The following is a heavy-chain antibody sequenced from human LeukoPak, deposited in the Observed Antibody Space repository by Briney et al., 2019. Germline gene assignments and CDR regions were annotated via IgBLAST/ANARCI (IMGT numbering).Heavy chain of an antibody. CDR2: IYYSGGT. CDR3: SRVVGATRFDP. V-gene: IGHV4-59*01. Sequence: SETLSLTCTVSGGSISSYYWSWIRQPPGKGLEWIGYIYYSGGTNYNPSLKSRVTISVDTSKNQFSLKLSSVTAADTAVYYCSRVVGATRFDPWGQGTLVTVSS. CDR1: GGSISSYY. J-gene: IGHJ5*02. D-gene: IGHD1-26*01.